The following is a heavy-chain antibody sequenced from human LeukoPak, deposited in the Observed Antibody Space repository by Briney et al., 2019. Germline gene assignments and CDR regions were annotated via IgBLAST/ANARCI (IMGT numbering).Heavy chain of an antibody. CDR1: GYTLTELF. CDR3: ATVYSGSCYGAFDI. Sequence: ASVKVSCKVSGYTLTELFMHWVRQAPGKGLEWMGGFDPEDGETIYAQKFQGRVTMTEDTSTDTAYMELSSLRSEDTAVYYCATVYSGSCYGAFDIWGQGTMVTVTS. D-gene: IGHD1-26*01. V-gene: IGHV1-24*01. J-gene: IGHJ3*02. CDR2: FDPEDGET.